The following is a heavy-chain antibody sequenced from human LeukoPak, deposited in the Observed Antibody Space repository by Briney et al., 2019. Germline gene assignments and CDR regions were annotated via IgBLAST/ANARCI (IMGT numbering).Heavy chain of an antibody. CDR2: ISSSSRYI. V-gene: IGHV3-21*01. CDR1: GFTFSSYS. CDR3: TRDQTPYY. J-gene: IGHJ4*02. Sequence: PGGSLRLSCAASGFTFSSYSMNWVRQAPGKGLEWVSSISSSSRYIYYADSVKGRFTISRDNAKNSLYLQMNSLRAEDTAVYYCTRDQTPYYWGQGTLVTVSS.